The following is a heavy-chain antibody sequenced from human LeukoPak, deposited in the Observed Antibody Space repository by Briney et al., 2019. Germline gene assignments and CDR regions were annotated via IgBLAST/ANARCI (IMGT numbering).Heavy chain of an antibody. CDR3: ARTSIAARRANAFDI. CDR2: IIPIFGTA. Sequence: GASVKVSCRASGGTFSSYAISWVRQAPGQGLEWVGGIIPIFGTANYAQKFQGRVTITADESTSTAYMELSSLRSEDTAVYYCARTSIAARRANAFDIWGQGTMVTVSS. D-gene: IGHD6-6*01. V-gene: IGHV1-69*13. J-gene: IGHJ3*02. CDR1: GGTFSSYA.